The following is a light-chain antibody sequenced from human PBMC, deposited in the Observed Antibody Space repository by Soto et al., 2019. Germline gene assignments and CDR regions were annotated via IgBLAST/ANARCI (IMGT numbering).Light chain of an antibody. CDR3: SSYTSSSTPMV. CDR1: SSDVGGYNY. V-gene: IGLV2-14*01. J-gene: IGLJ3*02. CDR2: DVS. Sequence: QSVLTQPASVSGSPGQSITISCTGTSSDVGGYNYVSWYQQHPGKAPKLMICDVSNRPSGVSNRFSGSKSGNTASLTISGLQAEDEADYYCSSYTSSSTPMVFGGGTKVTVL.